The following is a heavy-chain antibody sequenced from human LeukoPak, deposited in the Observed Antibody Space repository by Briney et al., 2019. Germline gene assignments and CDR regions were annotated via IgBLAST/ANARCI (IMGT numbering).Heavy chain of an antibody. CDR3: ASIPEPIDFWSGLGGGYYYYYMDV. J-gene: IGHJ6*03. Sequence: KPSETLSLTCTVSGRSISSSSYYWAWLPQPPGKGLEWDESNYYSGNTYYNPTLKSRVSISVDTSKNQFSLKLSSVTAADTAVYYWASIPEPIDFWSGLGGGYYYYYMDVWGKGTTVTVSS. D-gene: IGHD3-3*01. CDR1: GRSISSSSYY. V-gene: IGHV4-39*01. CDR2: NYYSGNT.